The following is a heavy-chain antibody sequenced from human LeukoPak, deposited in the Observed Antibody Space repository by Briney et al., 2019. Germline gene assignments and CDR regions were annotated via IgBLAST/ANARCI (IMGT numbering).Heavy chain of an antibody. J-gene: IGHJ6*02. CDR1: GFTFDDYA. Sequence: GESLRLSCAASGFTFDDYAMHWVRQAPGKGLEWVSGISWNSGSIGYADSVKGRFTISRDNAKNSLYLQMNSLRAEDTALYYCAKDRVSYYDSSGYYPYYGMDVWGQGTLVTVSS. D-gene: IGHD3-22*01. V-gene: IGHV3-9*01. CDR3: AKDRVSYYDSSGYYPYYGMDV. CDR2: ISWNSGSI.